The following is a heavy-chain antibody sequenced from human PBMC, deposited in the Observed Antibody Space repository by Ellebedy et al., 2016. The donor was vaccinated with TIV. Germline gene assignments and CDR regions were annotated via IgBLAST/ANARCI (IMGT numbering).Heavy chain of an antibody. Sequence: GESLKISXAASGFTFSSYAMSWVRQAPGKGLEWVSAISGSGGSTYYADSVKGRFTISRDNSKNTLYLQMNSLRAEDTAVYYCAKDDAYTYYYDSSGYLLGLLDYWGQGTLVTVSS. V-gene: IGHV3-23*01. CDR3: AKDDAYTYYYDSSGYLLGLLDY. CDR2: ISGSGGST. D-gene: IGHD3-22*01. J-gene: IGHJ4*02. CDR1: GFTFSSYA.